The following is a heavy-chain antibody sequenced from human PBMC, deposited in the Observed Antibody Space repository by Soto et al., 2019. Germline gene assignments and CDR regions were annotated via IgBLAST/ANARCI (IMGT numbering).Heavy chain of an antibody. V-gene: IGHV1-18*01. CDR2: ISAYNGNT. CDR1: GDAFTSYG. Sequence: ASVKLSCKDSGDAFTSYGISWVRQAPGQGLEWMGWISAYNGNTNYAQKLQGRVTMTTDTSTSTAYMELRSLRSDDTAVYYCARDDRVNNWFDPWGQGALVTVSS. D-gene: IGHD3-10*01. J-gene: IGHJ5*02. CDR3: ARDDRVNNWFDP.